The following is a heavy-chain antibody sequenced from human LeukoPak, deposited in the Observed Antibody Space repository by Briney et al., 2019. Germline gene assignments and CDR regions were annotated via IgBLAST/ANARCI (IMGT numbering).Heavy chain of an antibody. V-gene: IGHV3-11*01. CDR3: VRVGWRFLVWTGPNFDY. Sequence: GGSLRLSCAASRFTFSDYYMSWIRQAPGKGLGWVSYISSSGSTIYYADSVKGRFTISRDNAKNSLYLQMNSLRAEDTAVYYCVRVGWRFLVWTGPNFDYWGQGTLVTVSS. J-gene: IGHJ4*02. CDR2: ISSSGSTI. CDR1: RFTFSDYY. D-gene: IGHD3-3*01.